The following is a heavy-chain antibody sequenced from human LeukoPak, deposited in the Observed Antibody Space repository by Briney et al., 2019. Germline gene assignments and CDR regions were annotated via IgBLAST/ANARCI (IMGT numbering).Heavy chain of an antibody. Sequence: PGGSLRLSCAASGFTFSSYSMNWVRQAPGKGLEWVSYISSSSSTIYSADSVKGRFTISRDNSKNTLYLQMNSLRAEDTAVYYCAKDSRPRPDIVVVPAATRPGGFDYWGQGTLVTVSS. V-gene: IGHV3-48*01. CDR2: ISSSSSTI. J-gene: IGHJ4*02. D-gene: IGHD2-2*01. CDR3: AKDSRPRPDIVVVPAATRPGGFDY. CDR1: GFTFSSYS.